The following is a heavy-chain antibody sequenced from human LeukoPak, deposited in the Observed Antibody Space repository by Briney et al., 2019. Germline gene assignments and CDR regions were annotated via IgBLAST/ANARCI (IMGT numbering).Heavy chain of an antibody. Sequence: PGGSLRLSCAASGFTFSSYWMSWVRQAPGKGLEWVANIKQDGSEKYYADSVKGRFTISRDNAKNSLYLQMNSLRAEDTAVYYCARALPRDYFDYWGQGTLVTVSS. J-gene: IGHJ4*02. V-gene: IGHV3-7*01. CDR3: ARALPRDYFDY. CDR2: IKQDGSEK. CDR1: GFTFSSYW.